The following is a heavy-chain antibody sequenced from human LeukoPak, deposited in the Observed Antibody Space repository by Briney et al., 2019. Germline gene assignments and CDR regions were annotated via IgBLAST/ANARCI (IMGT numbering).Heavy chain of an antibody. J-gene: IGHJ4*02. V-gene: IGHV4-4*03. CDR3: ARLRILSDFWSGYGPLDY. D-gene: IGHD3-3*01. CDR2: IYYSGST. Sequence: PGTLSLTCAVSGGSISSNNWWSWVRQPPGKGLEWIGEIYYSGSTNYNPSLKSRVTISVDTSKIQFSLKLRSVTAADTAVSYCARLRILSDFWSGYGPLDYWGQGTLVTVSS. CDR1: GGSISSNNW.